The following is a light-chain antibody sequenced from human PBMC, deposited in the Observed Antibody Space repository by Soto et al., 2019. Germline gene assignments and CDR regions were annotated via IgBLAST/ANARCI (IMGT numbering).Light chain of an antibody. CDR1: SSDVGGYNY. CDR3: SSYTSSNTLYV. Sequence: SVLTQPASVSGSPGQSITISCTGTSSDVGGYNYVSWYQQHPGKAPKLMIYDVNNRPSGVSDRFSGSKSGNTASLTISGLQAEGEADYFCSSYTSSNTLYVLGAGTKVTVL. V-gene: IGLV2-14*01. J-gene: IGLJ1*01. CDR2: DVN.